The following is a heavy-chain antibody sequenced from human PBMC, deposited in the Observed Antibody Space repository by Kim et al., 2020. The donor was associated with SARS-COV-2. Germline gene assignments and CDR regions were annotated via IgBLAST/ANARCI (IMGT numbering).Heavy chain of an antibody. CDR3: VRPTSSISAAGLYNWFDP. Sequence: SETLSLTCSVSGGSLSRSGYYWGWIRQPPGKGLEWIVSIYYSGSTYYNPSLKSRVTISLDTSNNQFSLRLRSVTAADTAVYYCVRPTSSISAAGLYNWFDPWGQGTLVTVSS. D-gene: IGHD6-13*01. CDR2: IYYSGST. J-gene: IGHJ5*02. CDR1: GGSLSRSGYY. V-gene: IGHV4-39*01.